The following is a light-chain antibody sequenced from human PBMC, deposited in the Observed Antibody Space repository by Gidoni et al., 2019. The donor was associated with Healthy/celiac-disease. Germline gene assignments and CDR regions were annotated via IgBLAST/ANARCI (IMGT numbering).Light chain of an antibody. J-gene: IGKJ5*01. Sequence: EIVLTQSPATLSLAPGERATHSCRASQRVSSYLAWSQQKPGQAPRILIYDASNRATGITAMFSGRGSGTDFTLTISSREPEDFAVYYCQQRSNWPPITVGQGTRLEIK. V-gene: IGKV3-11*01. CDR1: QRVSSY. CDR2: DAS. CDR3: QQRSNWPPIT.